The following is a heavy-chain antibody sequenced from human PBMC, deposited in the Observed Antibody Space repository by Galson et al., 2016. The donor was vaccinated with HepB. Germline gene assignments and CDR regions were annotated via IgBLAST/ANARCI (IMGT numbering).Heavy chain of an antibody. J-gene: IGHJ3*02. Sequence: SLRLSCAASGFSFRNYGMSWVRQAPGKGLECVASISGSGESTFSADSVKGRFIISRDNTRDTLFLQMSSLRVDDTATYFCAQSSTIRRRTPFDMWGQGTKV. CDR3: AQSSTIRRRTPFDM. V-gene: IGHV3-23*01. D-gene: IGHD1-14*01. CDR1: GFSFRNYG. CDR2: ISGSGEST.